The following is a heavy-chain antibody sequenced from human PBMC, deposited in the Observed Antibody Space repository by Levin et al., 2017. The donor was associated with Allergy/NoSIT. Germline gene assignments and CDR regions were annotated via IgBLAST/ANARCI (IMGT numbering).Heavy chain of an antibody. Sequence: GESLKFSCAVSGITVSSNHMSWVLQAPGKGLEWVSVIYSGGSTYYVDSVKGRFTISRDNSKNTLYLQMNSLRAEDTAVYYCAREVRYGSGRGIDYWGQGTLVTVSS. D-gene: IGHD3-10*01. CDR1: GITVSSNH. V-gene: IGHV3-66*01. CDR2: IYSGGST. J-gene: IGHJ4*02. CDR3: AREVRYGSGRGIDY.